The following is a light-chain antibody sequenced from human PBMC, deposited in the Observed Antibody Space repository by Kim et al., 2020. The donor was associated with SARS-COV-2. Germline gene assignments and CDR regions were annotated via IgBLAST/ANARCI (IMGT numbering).Light chain of an antibody. CDR3: QQDNNWPWT. CDR2: AAS. J-gene: IGKJ1*01. V-gene: IGKV3-15*01. Sequence: EKVMTQSPANLSVSPGESASLSCRASHSVSSNLAWYQQKPGQAPRLLIYAASTRATDVPARFTGSGSGTDFTLTVSGLQSEDIAVYYYQQDNNWPWTFGQGTKVDI. CDR1: HSVSSN.